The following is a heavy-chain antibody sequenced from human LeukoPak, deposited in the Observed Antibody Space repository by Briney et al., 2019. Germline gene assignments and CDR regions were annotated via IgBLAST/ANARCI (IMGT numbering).Heavy chain of an antibody. D-gene: IGHD6-19*01. Sequence: QSGGSLRLSCAASAFTFDDYAMHWVRQAPGKGLEWVSGISWNSYSIGYAHSVKGRFTISRDNAKNSLYLQMNSLKTEDTALYYCAKGEKKWLARQPNYWGQGTLVTVSS. J-gene: IGHJ4*02. CDR1: AFTFDDYA. CDR3: AKGEKKWLARQPNY. CDR2: ISWNSYSI. V-gene: IGHV3-9*01.